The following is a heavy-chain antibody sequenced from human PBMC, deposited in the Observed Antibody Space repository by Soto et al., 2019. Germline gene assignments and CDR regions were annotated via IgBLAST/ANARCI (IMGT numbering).Heavy chain of an antibody. Sequence: GASVKVSCKASGGTFSSYAISWVRQAPGQGLEWMGGIIPIFGTANYAQKFQGRVTITADESTSTAYMELSSLRSEDTAVYYCARTRTTQYYFDYWGQGTLVTVSS. CDR2: IIPIFGTA. J-gene: IGHJ4*02. CDR3: ARTRTTQYYFDY. CDR1: GGTFSSYA. V-gene: IGHV1-69*13.